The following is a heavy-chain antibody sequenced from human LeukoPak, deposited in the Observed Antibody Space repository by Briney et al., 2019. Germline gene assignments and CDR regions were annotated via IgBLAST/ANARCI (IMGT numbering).Heavy chain of an antibody. Sequence: PSETLSLTCTVSGYSISSGYYWSWIRQPPGKGLEWIGYIYYSGSTNYNPSLKSRVTISVDTSKNQFSLQLNSVTPEDTAVYYCARVEAGSGSYSLECAFDIWGQGTMVTVSS. CDR2: IYYSGST. J-gene: IGHJ3*02. CDR1: GYSISSGYY. V-gene: IGHV4-61*01. CDR3: ARVEAGSGSYSLECAFDI. D-gene: IGHD1-26*01.